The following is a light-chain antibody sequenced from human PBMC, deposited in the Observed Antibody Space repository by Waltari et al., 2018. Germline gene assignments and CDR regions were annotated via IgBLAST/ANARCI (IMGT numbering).Light chain of an antibody. Sequence: IVLTQSPGTLSLSVGESATVSCRASVSVSRALAWDQQKPGQAPRLLIYGASTRSTGIPDRFSGSCSGTYFSLTISRLEPDDFAVYYCQHYLRLPVTFGQGTTVEI. V-gene: IGKV3-20*01. CDR2: GAS. CDR3: QHYLRLPVT. J-gene: IGKJ1*01. CDR1: VSVSRA.